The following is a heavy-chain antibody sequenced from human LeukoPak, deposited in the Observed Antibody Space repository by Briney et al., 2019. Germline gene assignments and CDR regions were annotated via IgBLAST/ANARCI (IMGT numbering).Heavy chain of an antibody. V-gene: IGHV4-34*01. CDR2: INHSGST. J-gene: IGHJ6*02. Sequence: SETLSLTCAVYGGSFSGYYWSWIRQPPGKGLEWIGEINHSGSTNYNPSLKSRVTISVDTSKNQFSLRLSSVTAADTAVYYCARVRGIAVAGTGYGMDVWGQGTTVTVSS. CDR3: ARVRGIAVAGTGYGMDV. D-gene: IGHD6-19*01. CDR1: GGSFSGYY.